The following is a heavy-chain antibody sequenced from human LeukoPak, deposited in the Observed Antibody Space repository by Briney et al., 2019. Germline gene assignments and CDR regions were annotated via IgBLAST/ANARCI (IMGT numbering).Heavy chain of an antibody. CDR3: ARDSDWLLFDY. CDR1: GFTFSAYW. CDR2: VNREGTTT. V-gene: IGHV3-74*01. J-gene: IGHJ4*02. D-gene: IGHD3-9*01. Sequence: GGSLRLSCAASGFTFSAYWMHWVHQVPGKGLVWVSRVNREGTTTIYADSVKGRFTISRDNGKNTLYLQMNSLRAEDTAVYYCARDSDWLLFDYWGQGTLVTVSS.